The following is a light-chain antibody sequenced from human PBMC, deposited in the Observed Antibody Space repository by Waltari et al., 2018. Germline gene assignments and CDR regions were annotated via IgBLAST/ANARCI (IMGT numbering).Light chain of an antibody. CDR2: AAS. J-gene: IGKJ4*01. V-gene: IGKV3-15*01. CDR1: EAIRGN. Sequence: ILMTQSPGTLSVSPGERATLSCTASEAIRGNVAWYQHKPGQAPRLLIYAASTRATGIPDRFSGSGYGTEFTLTISSLQSEDYGVYYCHEYRGAFGGGTKVEIK. CDR3: HEYRGA.